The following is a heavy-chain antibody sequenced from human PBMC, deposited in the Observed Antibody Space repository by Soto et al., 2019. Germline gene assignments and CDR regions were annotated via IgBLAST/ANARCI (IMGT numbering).Heavy chain of an antibody. CDR3: AADIPPPQGPSYPIDY. Sequence: GGSLRLSCATSGFTFSSAWMSWVRQATGEGLEWVGRIKSKADGETIEYAAPVKGRFTISRDDSKATVFLQMNSLKAEDTAIYYCAADIPPPQGPSYPIDYWGQGTLVTVSS. J-gene: IGHJ4*02. V-gene: IGHV3-15*01. CDR2: IKSKADGETI. D-gene: IGHD1-26*01. CDR1: GFTFSSAW.